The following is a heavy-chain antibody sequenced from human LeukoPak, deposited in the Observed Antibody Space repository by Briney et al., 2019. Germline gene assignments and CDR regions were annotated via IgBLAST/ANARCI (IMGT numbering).Heavy chain of an antibody. CDR2: ISSSSSYI. J-gene: IGHJ4*02. CDR3: ARSMAGDSYYFDY. Sequence: GGSLRLSCAASGFTFSSYSMNWVRQAPGKGLEWVSSISSSSSYIYYADSVKGRFTISRDNSKNTLYLQMNSLRAEDTAVYYCARSMAGDSYYFDYWGQGTLVTVSS. V-gene: IGHV3-21*01. CDR1: GFTFSSYS. D-gene: IGHD2-21*02.